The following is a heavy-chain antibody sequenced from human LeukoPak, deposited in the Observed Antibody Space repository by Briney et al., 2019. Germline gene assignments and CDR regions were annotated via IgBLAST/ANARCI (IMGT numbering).Heavy chain of an antibody. D-gene: IGHD3-22*01. Sequence: SETLSLTCAVYGGSFSGYYWSWIRQPPGKGLEWIGEINHSGSTNYNPSLKSRVTISVATSKNQFSLKLSSVTAADTAVHYCAREGYYDSSGYQNYWGQGTLVTVSS. V-gene: IGHV4-34*01. CDR1: GGSFSGYY. J-gene: IGHJ4*02. CDR2: INHSGST. CDR3: AREGYYDSSGYQNY.